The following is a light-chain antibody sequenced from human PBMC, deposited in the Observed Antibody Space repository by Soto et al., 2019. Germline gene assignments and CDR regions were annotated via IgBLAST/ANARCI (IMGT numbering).Light chain of an antibody. Sequence: IQLTQSPSSLSASVGDRVTITCRASQGISSYLAWYQQKPGKAPKLLIYAASTLQSGVPSRFSGSGYGTDFTLTSSSLQPEDFATYYCQQLNSYPPPFGGGTKVEIK. J-gene: IGKJ4*01. V-gene: IGKV1-9*01. CDR1: QGISSY. CDR2: AAS. CDR3: QQLNSYPPP.